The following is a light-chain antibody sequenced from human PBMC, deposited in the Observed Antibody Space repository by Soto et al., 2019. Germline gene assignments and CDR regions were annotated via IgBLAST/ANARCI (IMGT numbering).Light chain of an antibody. CDR2: DAS. CDR3: QQRFNWPRFT. CDR1: QSVSSY. J-gene: IGKJ2*01. Sequence: EIVLTQSPATLSLSPGERATLSCRASQSVSSYLAWYQQKPGQAPRLLIYDASNRATGIPARFSGGGSVTDFSLTIISLEPEDVAVYYCQQRFNWPRFTFGQGTKLEIK. V-gene: IGKV3-11*01.